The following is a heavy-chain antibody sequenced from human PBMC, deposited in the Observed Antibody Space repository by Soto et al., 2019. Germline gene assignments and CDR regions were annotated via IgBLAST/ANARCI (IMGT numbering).Heavy chain of an antibody. J-gene: IGHJ4*02. CDR3: HGYGY. CDR1: GFSVTANY. D-gene: IGHD5-12*01. Sequence: DVQVVESGGGLIQPGGSLRLSCEVSGFSVTANYMSWVRQAPEKGLEWVSVIYSGGSTYYVDSVKGRFGISRDISKNTLYLQMNSLRAEDTAVYYCHGYGYWGQGTLVTVSS. V-gene: IGHV3-53*01. CDR2: IYSGGST.